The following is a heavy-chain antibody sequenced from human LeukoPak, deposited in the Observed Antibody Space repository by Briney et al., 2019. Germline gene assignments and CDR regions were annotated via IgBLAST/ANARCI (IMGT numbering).Heavy chain of an antibody. V-gene: IGHV1-2*06. CDR3: ARHHPSGIVVEPGIAAAGTDY. J-gene: IGHJ4*02. CDR1: GYTFTGYY. Sequence: ASVKVSCKASGYTFTGYYMHWVRQAPGQGLEWMGRINPNSGGTNYAQKFQGRVTMTRDTSISTAYMELSRLRSDDTAVYYCARHHPSGIVVEPGIAAAGTDYWGQGTLVTVSS. CDR2: INPNSGGT. D-gene: IGHD6-13*01.